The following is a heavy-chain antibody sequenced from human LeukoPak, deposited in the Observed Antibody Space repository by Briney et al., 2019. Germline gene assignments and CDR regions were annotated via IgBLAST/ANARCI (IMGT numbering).Heavy chain of an antibody. Sequence: GGSLRLSCAASGFTFSSYGMHWLRPAPGQGLEWVTIISYGGSNKYYADSVRGTFTISRDNSKNTLYLQMNSLRTEDTAVYYCARVGYEVAYTRGYLDYWGQGTLVTVSS. CDR2: ISYGGSNK. V-gene: IGHV3-30*03. CDR1: GFTFSSYG. CDR3: ARVGYEVAYTRGYLDY. J-gene: IGHJ4*02. D-gene: IGHD3-16*01.